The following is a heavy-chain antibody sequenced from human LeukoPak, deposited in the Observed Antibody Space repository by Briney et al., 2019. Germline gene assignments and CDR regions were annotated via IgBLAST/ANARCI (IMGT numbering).Heavy chain of an antibody. J-gene: IGHJ3*01. V-gene: IGHV4-4*07. CDR2: IHATGTT. D-gene: IGHD3-22*01. Sequence: SETLSLTCTVSGGSITHSYWIWIRHSAGTGMEWIGRIHATGTTNYNPSFKSRVSMSLDMPTSQFSLTLSAVTVADTATYYCARIFDRDVWGQGALVTVSP. CDR1: GGSITHSY. CDR3: ARIFDRDV.